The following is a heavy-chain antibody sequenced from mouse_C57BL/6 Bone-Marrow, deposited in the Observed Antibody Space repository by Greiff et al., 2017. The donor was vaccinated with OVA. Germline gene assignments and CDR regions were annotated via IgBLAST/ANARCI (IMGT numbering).Heavy chain of an antibody. CDR2: IYPRSGNT. CDR3: ARSPIYYYGSSYEGYAMDY. J-gene: IGHJ4*01. D-gene: IGHD1-1*01. CDR1: GYTFTSYG. Sequence: VQLQQSGAELARPGASVKLSCKASGYTFTSYGISWVKQRTGQGLEWIGEIYPRSGNTYYNEKFKGKATLTADKSSSTAYMELRSLTSEDSAVYFCARSPIYYYGSSYEGYAMDYWGQGTSVTVSS. V-gene: IGHV1-81*01.